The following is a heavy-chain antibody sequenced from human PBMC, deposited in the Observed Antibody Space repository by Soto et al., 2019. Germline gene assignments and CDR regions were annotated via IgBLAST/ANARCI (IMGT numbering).Heavy chain of an antibody. CDR3: ARGVRRYYDSSGYYFFDY. CDR1: GYTFTSYF. D-gene: IGHD3-22*01. J-gene: IGHJ4*02. V-gene: IGHV1-2*06. Sequence: ASVKVSCKASGYTFTSYFIHWVRQAPGQGLEWMGLIHPGSGGPNYAQKFQDRVIMTRDTSISTAYMELSRLRSDDTAMYYCARGVRRYYDSSGYYFFDYWGQGTLVTVSS. CDR2: IHPGSGGP.